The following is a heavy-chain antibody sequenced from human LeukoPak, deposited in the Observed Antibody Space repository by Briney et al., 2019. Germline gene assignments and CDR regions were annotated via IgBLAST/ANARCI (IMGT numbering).Heavy chain of an antibody. J-gene: IGHJ4*02. CDR3: ARQAITSDYFDS. D-gene: IGHD3-10*01. V-gene: IGHV5-51*01. CDR1: GFTFTSYW. CDR2: IYPADSDT. Sequence: GESLKISCKGSGFTFTSYWIGWARQMPGKGLEWMGIIYPADSDTRGSPSFQGQVTMSADKSTNTAYLQWSSLKASDTAMYYCARQAITSDYFDSWGQGTLVTVSS.